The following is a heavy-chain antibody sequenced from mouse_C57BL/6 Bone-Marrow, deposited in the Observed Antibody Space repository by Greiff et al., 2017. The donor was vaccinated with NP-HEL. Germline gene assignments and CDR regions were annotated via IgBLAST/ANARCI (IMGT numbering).Heavy chain of an antibody. CDR2: IYPYYGVS. D-gene: IGHD1-1*01. CDR3: ARGNYYYGSSRGDMDY. V-gene: IGHV1-31*01. CDR1: GYSFTGYY. J-gene: IGHJ4*01. Sequence: EVHLVESGPELVKPGASVKISCKASGYSFTGYYMHWVKQSHGNILAWIGYIYPYYGVSSYNQKFKGKATLTVDKSSSTAYMELRSLTSEDSAVYYCARGNYYYGSSRGDMDYWGKGTSVTVSS.